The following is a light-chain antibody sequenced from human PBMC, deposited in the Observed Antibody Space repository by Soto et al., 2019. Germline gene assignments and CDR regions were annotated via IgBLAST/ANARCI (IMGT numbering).Light chain of an antibody. V-gene: IGKV3-11*01. Sequence: ENGVTQSPATLSLSPGERATLSCRASQSVSSYLAWYQQKPGQAPRLLIYDASNRATGIPARFSGSGSGTDFTLTISSLEPEDFAVYYCLQRTNWPLTFGGGTKVDIK. CDR3: LQRTNWPLT. J-gene: IGKJ4*01. CDR2: DAS. CDR1: QSVSSY.